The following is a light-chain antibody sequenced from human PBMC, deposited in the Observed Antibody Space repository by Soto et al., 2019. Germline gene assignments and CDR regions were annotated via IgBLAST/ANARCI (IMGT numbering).Light chain of an antibody. CDR1: QSVRSNF. CDR2: GAS. V-gene: IGKV3-20*01. CDR3: QQYNTYPYS. Sequence: EIVLTQSPGTLSLSPGERATLSCRASQSVRSNFLAWYQQKPGQAPRLLIYGASNRATGIPDRFSGSGSGTDFTLSITSLQPDDFATYYCQQYNTYPYSFGQGTKVDIK. J-gene: IGKJ2*01.